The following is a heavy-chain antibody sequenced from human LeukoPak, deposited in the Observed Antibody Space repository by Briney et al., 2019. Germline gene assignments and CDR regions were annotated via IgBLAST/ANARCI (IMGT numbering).Heavy chain of an antibody. V-gene: IGHV1-2*02. CDR3: ARDWDSDWYDY. Sequence: ASVKVSCKASGYTXTGYFIHWVRQAPGRGLEWMGWINPNSGGTNSAQKFQGRVTMTRDTSISTDHMELSRLRSDDTAVYYCARDWDSDWYDYWGQGTLVTVSS. CDR2: INPNSGGT. D-gene: IGHD6-19*01. CDR1: GYTXTGYF. J-gene: IGHJ4*02.